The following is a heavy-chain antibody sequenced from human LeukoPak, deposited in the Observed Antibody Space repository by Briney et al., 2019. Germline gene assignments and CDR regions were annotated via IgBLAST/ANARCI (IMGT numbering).Heavy chain of an antibody. CDR3: ARHSSSAAAFDI. D-gene: IGHD6-6*01. J-gene: IGHJ3*02. CDR2: IYTSGST. V-gene: IGHV4-4*09. CDR1: GGSISSYY. Sequence: PSETLSLTCTVSGGSISSYYWSWIRQPPGKGLEWIGYIYTSGSTNYNPSLKSRVTLPVDTSKNQFSLKLSSVTAADTAVYYCARHSSSAAAFDIWGQGTMVTVSS.